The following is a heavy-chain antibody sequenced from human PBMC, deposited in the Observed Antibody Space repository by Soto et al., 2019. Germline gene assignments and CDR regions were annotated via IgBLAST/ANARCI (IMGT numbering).Heavy chain of an antibody. D-gene: IGHD6-13*01. J-gene: IGHJ4*02. CDR1: GYTFTNYN. V-gene: IGHV1-18*01. CDR2: ISAYNGNT. Sequence: QVQLVQSGADVKETGASVKVSCKASGYTFTNYNINWVRQAPGQGLEWMGWISAYNGNTYYAQKFHGRVTMTTDTSTSTVYMELRSLRSDDTALYYCARQLATAFDYWGQGTLVTVSS. CDR3: ARQLATAFDY.